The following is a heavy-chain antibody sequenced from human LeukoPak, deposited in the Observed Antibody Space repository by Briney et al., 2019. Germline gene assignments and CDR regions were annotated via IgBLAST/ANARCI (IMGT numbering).Heavy chain of an antibody. CDR3: AKAAVCSKRWTPFAD. Sequence: GGSLRLSCAASGFTVSSNYMSWVRQAPGKGLEWVSVIYSGGSTYYADSVKGRFTISRDNSKNTLYLQMNSLRPEDTAVYYCAKAAVCSKRWTPFADWGRGALVTVSS. D-gene: IGHD2-2*01. CDR2: IYSGGST. CDR1: GFTVSSNY. J-gene: IGHJ4*02. V-gene: IGHV3-66*01.